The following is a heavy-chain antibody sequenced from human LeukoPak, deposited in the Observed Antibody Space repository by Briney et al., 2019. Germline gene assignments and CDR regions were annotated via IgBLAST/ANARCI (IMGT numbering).Heavy chain of an antibody. D-gene: IGHD6-6*01. CDR2: IYYSGST. V-gene: IGHV4-39*07. J-gene: IGHJ3*02. CDR1: GGSISSSSYY. CDR3: ARDLTRIEYSSSGAFDI. Sequence: PSETLSLTCTVSGGSISSSSYYWGWIRQPPGEGLEWIGSIYYSGSTYYNPSLKSRVTISVDTSKNQFSLKLSSVTAADTAVYYCARDLTRIEYSSSGAFDIWGQGTMVTVSS.